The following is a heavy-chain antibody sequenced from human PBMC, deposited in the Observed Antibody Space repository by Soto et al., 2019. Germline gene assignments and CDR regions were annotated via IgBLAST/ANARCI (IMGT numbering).Heavy chain of an antibody. Sequence: GRSLRLSCAASGFTFSSYGMHWVRQAPGKGLEWVAVIWYDGSNKYYADSVKGRFTISRDNSKNTLYLKMNSLRAEDTAVYYWARDKGWFGELLYGYWGLGT. D-gene: IGHD3-10*01. CDR1: GFTFSSYG. CDR3: ARDKGWFGELLYGY. J-gene: IGHJ4*02. CDR2: IWYDGSNK. V-gene: IGHV3-33*01.